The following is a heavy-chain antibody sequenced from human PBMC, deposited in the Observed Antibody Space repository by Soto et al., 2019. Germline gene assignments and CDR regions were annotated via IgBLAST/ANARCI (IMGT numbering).Heavy chain of an antibody. D-gene: IGHD2-2*02. V-gene: IGHV3-11*06. CDR3: ARYCSSTSCYMNYYYGMDV. J-gene: IGHJ6*02. Sequence: GGSLRLSCAASGFTLSDYYMSWIRQAPGKGLEWVSYISSSSSYTNYADSVKGRFTISRDNAKNSLYLQMNSLRAEDTAVYYCARYCSSTSCYMNYYYGMDVWGQGTTVTVSS. CDR2: ISSSSSYT. CDR1: GFTLSDYY.